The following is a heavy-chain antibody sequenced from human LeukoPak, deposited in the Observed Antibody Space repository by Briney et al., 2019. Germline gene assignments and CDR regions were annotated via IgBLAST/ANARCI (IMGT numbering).Heavy chain of an antibody. D-gene: IGHD3-10*01. V-gene: IGHV4-59*12. CDR3: ARLRYGSGSYYLDP. Sequence: SETLSLTCTVSGGSISSYYWSWIRQPPGKGLEWIGYIYYSGSTNYNPSLKSRVTISVDRSKNQFSLKLSSVTAADTAVYYCARLRYGSGSYYLDPWGQGTLVTVSS. CDR2: IYYSGST. CDR1: GGSISSYY. J-gene: IGHJ5*02.